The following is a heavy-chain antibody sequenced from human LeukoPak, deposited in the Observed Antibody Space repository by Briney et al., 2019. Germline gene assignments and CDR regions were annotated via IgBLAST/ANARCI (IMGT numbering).Heavy chain of an antibody. CDR1: GGSFSGYY. V-gene: IGHV4-34*01. Sequence: SETLSLTCAVYGGSFSGYYWSWIRQRPGKGLEWIGEINHSGSTNYNPSLKSRVTISVDTSKNQFSLRLSSVTAADTAVYYCAATYYYDSSGYPTPKSEYFQHWGQGSLVTVSS. CDR2: INHSGST. J-gene: IGHJ1*01. CDR3: AATYYYDSSGYPTPKSEYFQH. D-gene: IGHD3-22*01.